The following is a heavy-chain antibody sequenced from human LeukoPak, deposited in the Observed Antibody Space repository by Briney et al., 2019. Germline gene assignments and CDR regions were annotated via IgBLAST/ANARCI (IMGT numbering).Heavy chain of an antibody. D-gene: IGHD6-19*01. Sequence: GGSLRLSCAASGFTFSSYAMSWVRQAPGKGLEWVSAISGTGGRTYYADSVKGRFTISRDNSKNTLYLQMNSLRAEDTAVYYCAKEPAGSGWFDPWGQGTLVAVSS. CDR3: AKEPAGSGWFDP. CDR2: ISGTGGRT. CDR1: GFTFSSYA. V-gene: IGHV3-23*01. J-gene: IGHJ5*02.